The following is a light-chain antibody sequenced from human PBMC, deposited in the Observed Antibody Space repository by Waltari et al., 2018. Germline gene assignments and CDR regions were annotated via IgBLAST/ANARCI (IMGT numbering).Light chain of an antibody. CDR1: SSDVGAYNH. CDR3: TSYTSSSTWV. CDR2: GGA. Sequence: QSALTQPASVSGFPGQSITISCTGASSDVGAYNHVSWYQQHTGKAPKLMIYGGANRTEGVSNRLSGSNSGNTAPLTISGLQAEDDADYYCTSYTSSSTWVFGGGTKLTVL. V-gene: IGLV2-14*03. J-gene: IGLJ3*02.